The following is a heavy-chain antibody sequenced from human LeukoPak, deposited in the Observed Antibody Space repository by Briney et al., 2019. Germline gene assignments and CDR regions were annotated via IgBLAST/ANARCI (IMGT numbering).Heavy chain of an antibody. V-gene: IGHV3-23*01. Sequence: GGSLRLSCAASGFTFSSYAMSWVRQAPGKGLEWVSAISGSGGSTYYADSVKGRFTISRDNSKNTLYLQMNSLRAEDTAVYYCAKWVIESYYYDSSGERFQHWGQGTLVTVSS. D-gene: IGHD3-22*01. J-gene: IGHJ1*01. CDR3: AKWVIESYYYDSSGERFQH. CDR2: ISGSGGST. CDR1: GFTFSSYA.